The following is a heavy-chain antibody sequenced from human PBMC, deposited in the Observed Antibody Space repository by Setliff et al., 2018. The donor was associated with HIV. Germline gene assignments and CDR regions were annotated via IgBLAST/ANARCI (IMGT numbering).Heavy chain of an antibody. CDR2: ISSKSEYI. D-gene: IGHD3-16*02. Sequence: GGSLRLSCAASGFTFSSYNMNWVRQAPGKGLEWVSSISSKSEYIYYADYGAPVQGRFTISRDDSKKTLYLQMNNLKTEDTGVYYCAAPRSNLYDSTIAYWGQGTQVTVSS. J-gene: IGHJ4*02. CDR3: AAPRSNLYDSTIAY. V-gene: IGHV3-21*03. CDR1: GFTFSSYN.